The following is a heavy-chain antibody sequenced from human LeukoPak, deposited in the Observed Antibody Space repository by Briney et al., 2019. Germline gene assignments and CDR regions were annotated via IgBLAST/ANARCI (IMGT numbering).Heavy chain of an antibody. CDR2: IYHSGST. D-gene: IGHD4-17*01. J-gene: IGHJ4*02. V-gene: IGHV4-39*07. CDR3: ARSATVTTGYFDY. CDR1: GGSMSSTSYY. Sequence: SETLSLTCTVSGGSMSSTSYYWGWIRQPPGKGLEWIGSIYHSGSTYYNPSLKSRVTISIDTSKNLFSLKLDSPTPADTAVYYCARSATVTTGYFDYWGRGTLVAVSP.